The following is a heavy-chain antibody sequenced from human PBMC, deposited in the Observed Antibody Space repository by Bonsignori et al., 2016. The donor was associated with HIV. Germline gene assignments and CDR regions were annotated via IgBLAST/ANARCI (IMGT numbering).Heavy chain of an antibody. J-gene: IGHJ1*01. CDR3: ATRLYYYDSSGYFQH. CDR1: GYTLTELS. D-gene: IGHD3-22*01. V-gene: IGHV1-24*01. Sequence: ASVKVSCKVSGYTLTELSMHWVRQAPGKGLEWMGGFDPEDGETIYAQKFQGRVTMTEDTSTDTAYMELSSLRSEDTAVYYCATRLYYYDSSGYFQHWGQGTPGHRLL. CDR2: FDPEDGET.